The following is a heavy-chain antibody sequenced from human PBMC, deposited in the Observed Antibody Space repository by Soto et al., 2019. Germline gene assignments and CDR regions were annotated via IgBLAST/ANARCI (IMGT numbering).Heavy chain of an antibody. CDR1: GFTFTNYA. J-gene: IGHJ5*02. D-gene: IGHD5-12*01. Sequence: GGSLRLSCVASGFTFTNYAMSWVRQAPGKGLEWVSLISGSGTKTYYADSVKGRFTISRDTSKNTVYLQMDSLNVEDTAVYYCARDVDRTSHLNWFDPWGQGVMVTVSS. V-gene: IGHV3-23*01. CDR2: ISGSGTKT. CDR3: ARDVDRTSHLNWFDP.